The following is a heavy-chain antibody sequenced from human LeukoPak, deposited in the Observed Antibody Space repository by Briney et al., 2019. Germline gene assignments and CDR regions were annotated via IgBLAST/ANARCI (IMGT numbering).Heavy chain of an antibody. V-gene: IGHV1-18*01. D-gene: IGHD2-2*01. Sequence: GASVKVSCKASGYTFPNFGISWVRQAPGQGLEWMGWISAYNGNTNYAQKLQGRVTMTTDTSTSTAYMELRSLRSDDTAVYYCASTFFGPAATYNWFDPWGQGTLVTVSA. CDR2: ISAYNGNT. CDR3: ASTFFGPAATYNWFDP. CDR1: GYTFPNFG. J-gene: IGHJ5*02.